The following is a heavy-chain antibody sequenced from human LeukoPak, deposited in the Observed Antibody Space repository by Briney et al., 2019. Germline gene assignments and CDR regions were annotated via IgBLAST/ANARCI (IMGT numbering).Heavy chain of an antibody. J-gene: IGHJ4*02. CDR2: ISASGNT. V-gene: IGHV4-4*07. CDR1: GGSISSYY. CDR3: ARQGVATAIDY. D-gene: IGHD2-21*02. Sequence: SETLSLTCTVSGGSISSYYWSWIRQPAGKGLEWIGRISASGNTNYNPSLKSRVTMSVDTSMNLFALKLSSVTAADTAVYYCARQGVATAIDYWGQGTLVTVSS.